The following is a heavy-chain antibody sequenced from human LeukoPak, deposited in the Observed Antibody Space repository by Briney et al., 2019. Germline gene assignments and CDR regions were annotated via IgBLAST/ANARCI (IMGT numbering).Heavy chain of an antibody. V-gene: IGHV3-21*01. CDR2: ISSSSTYI. CDR1: GFTFSNYW. J-gene: IGHJ4*02. D-gene: IGHD6-13*01. CDR3: ARGPTGIAAAGVY. Sequence: GGSLRLSCAASGFTFSNYWMHWVRQAPGKGLEWVSFISSSSTYIYYADSVRGRFTISRDNAKNSLHLQMNSLRAEDTAVYYCARGPTGIAAAGVYWGQGTLVTVSS.